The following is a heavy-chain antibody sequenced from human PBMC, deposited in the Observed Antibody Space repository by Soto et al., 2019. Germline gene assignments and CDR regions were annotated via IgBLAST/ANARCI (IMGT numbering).Heavy chain of an antibody. Sequence: QITLKESGPTLVRPTQTLTLTCAFSGFSLSTSGVGVGWIRQPPGKALEWLAVIYWDDSKHYSPSLRSRLTITKDPSKNQVLLTMTNMDPMDTGTYYCAHKGPEDWPLDYWGQGTLVTVSS. V-gene: IGHV2-5*02. CDR2: IYWDDSK. CDR3: AHKGPEDWPLDY. CDR1: GFSLSTSGVG. D-gene: IGHD3-9*01. J-gene: IGHJ4*02.